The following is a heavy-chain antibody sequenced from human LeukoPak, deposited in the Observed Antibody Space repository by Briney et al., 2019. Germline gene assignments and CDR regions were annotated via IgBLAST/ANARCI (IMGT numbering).Heavy chain of an antibody. CDR1: GFTFSALA. Sequence: GGSLRLSCNASGFTFSALAMSWVRQGPGKGLEWVSSINYRGDDTDYADSVKGRFTVSRDNSKNTLYLQLNSLRVEDTAVYYCAKNRGAGSHYYYHMNVWGKGTTVTVSS. CDR2: INYRGDDT. CDR3: AKNRGAGSHYYYHMNV. D-gene: IGHD1-26*01. J-gene: IGHJ6*03. V-gene: IGHV3-23*01.